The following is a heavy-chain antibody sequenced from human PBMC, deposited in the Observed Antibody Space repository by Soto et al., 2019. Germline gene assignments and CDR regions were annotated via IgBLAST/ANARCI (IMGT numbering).Heavy chain of an antibody. V-gene: IGHV4-59*01. CDR2: IYYSGST. D-gene: IGHD4-17*01. CDR1: GGSISSYD. J-gene: IGHJ3*02. Sequence: QVQLQESGPGLVKPSETLSLTCTVSGGSISSYDWSWIRQPPGKGLEWIGYIYYSGSTNYNPSLKSRVTVSVDTSKNQFSLKLSSLTAADTAVYYCARRYGDAFDIWGQGTMVTVSS. CDR3: ARRYGDAFDI.